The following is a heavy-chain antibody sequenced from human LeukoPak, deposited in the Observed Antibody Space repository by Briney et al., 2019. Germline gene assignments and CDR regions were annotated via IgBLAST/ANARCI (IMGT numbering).Heavy chain of an antibody. V-gene: IGHV4-59*01. J-gene: IGHJ5*02. CDR1: GGSISSYY. CDR3: ARAKDFLNWFDP. CDR2: IYYSGGT. D-gene: IGHD2-15*01. Sequence: PSETLSLTCTVSGGSISSYYWSWIRQPPGKGLEWIGYIYYSGGTNYNPSLKSRVTISVDTSKNQFSLKLSSVTAADTAVYYCARAKDFLNWFDPWGQGTLVTVSS.